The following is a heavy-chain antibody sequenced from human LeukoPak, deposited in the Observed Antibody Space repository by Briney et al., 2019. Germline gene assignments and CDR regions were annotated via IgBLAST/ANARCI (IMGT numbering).Heavy chain of an antibody. V-gene: IGHV3-23*01. CDR3: AKHAIVVEYNWFDP. D-gene: IGHD3-22*01. CDR2: ISGSGST. Sequence: GGSLRLSCAASGFTFSSYAMSWVRQAPGKGLEWVSAISGSGSTYYADSVKGRFTISRDNSKNTLYLQMNSLRAEDTAVYYCAKHAIVVEYNWFDPWGQGTLVTVSS. J-gene: IGHJ5*02. CDR1: GFTFSSYA.